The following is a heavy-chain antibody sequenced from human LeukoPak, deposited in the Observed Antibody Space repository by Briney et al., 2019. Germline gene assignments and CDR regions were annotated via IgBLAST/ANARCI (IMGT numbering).Heavy chain of an antibody. CDR2: IYYRDST. J-gene: IGHJ3*02. V-gene: IGHV4-31*01. CDR1: GVSISSGGYY. D-gene: IGHD3-22*01. CDR3: ARDNYYDTSAYALHI. Sequence: SQTLSLTCTVSGVSISSGGYYWSWIRQPPGKGLEWIGHIYYRDSTYYNPSLKSLVTISADTSKNQFSLELSSVTAADTAVYYCARDNYYDTSAYALHIWGQGTMVTVSS.